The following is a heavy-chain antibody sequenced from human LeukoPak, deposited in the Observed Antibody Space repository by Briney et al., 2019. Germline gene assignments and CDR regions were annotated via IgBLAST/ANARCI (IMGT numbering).Heavy chain of an antibody. Sequence: ASVKVSCKASGGTFSSYAISWVRQAPGQGLEWMGIINPSGGTTTYAQKFQGKVTMTRDMSTSTVYMELSSLRSEDTAVYYCAREIEYSSSSLDYWGQGTLVTVSS. J-gene: IGHJ4*02. CDR2: INPSGGTT. CDR1: GGTFSSYA. CDR3: AREIEYSSSSLDY. V-gene: IGHV1-46*01. D-gene: IGHD6-6*01.